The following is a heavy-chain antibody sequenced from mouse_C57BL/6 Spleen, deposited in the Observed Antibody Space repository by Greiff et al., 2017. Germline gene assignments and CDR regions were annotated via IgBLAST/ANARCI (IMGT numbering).Heavy chain of an antibody. CDR2: IDPHSGGT. J-gene: IGHJ2*01. CDR3: ARGEGFITDY. Sequence: QVQLQQPGAELVKPGASVQLSCKASGYTFTSYWMHWVKQRPGRGLEWIGRIDPHSGGTKYNEKFKSKATLTVDQPSSTAYMQLSSLTSEDAAVYYCARGEGFITDYWGQGTARTVSS. D-gene: IGHD1-1*01. CDR1: GYTFTSYW. V-gene: IGHV1-72*01.